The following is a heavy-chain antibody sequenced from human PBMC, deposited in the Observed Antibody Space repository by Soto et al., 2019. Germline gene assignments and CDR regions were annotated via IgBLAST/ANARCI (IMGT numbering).Heavy chain of an antibody. CDR3: ARGRYDILSGSPMAANFAY. Sequence: QVQLVQSGAEVKKPGASVKVSCKASGYTFTSYDINWVRQATGQGLEWMGWMNPNSGNTGYAQKFQGRVTMTRNTSISTAYMGLSSLRSEDTAVYYCARGRYDILSGSPMAANFAYWGQGTLVTVSS. CDR2: MNPNSGNT. J-gene: IGHJ4*02. V-gene: IGHV1-8*01. D-gene: IGHD3-9*01. CDR1: GYTFTSYD.